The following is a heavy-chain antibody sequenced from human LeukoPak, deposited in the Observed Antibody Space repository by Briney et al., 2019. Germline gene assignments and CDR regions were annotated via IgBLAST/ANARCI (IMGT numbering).Heavy chain of an antibody. J-gene: IGHJ4*02. Sequence: GGSLRLSCAASGFTFSSYDMSWVRQAPGKGLEWVSAISGSGGSTYYADSVKGRFTISRDNSKNTLYLQMNSLRAEDTAVYYCAKGRNTMVRGVIKGFDYWGQGTLVTVSS. V-gene: IGHV3-23*01. CDR1: GFTFSSYD. CDR2: ISGSGGST. CDR3: AKGRNTMVRGVIKGFDY. D-gene: IGHD3-10*01.